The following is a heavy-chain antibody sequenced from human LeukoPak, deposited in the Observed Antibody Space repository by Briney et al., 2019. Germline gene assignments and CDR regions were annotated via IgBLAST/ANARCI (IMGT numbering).Heavy chain of an antibody. J-gene: IGHJ4*02. CDR1: GGSFSGYY. D-gene: IGHD2-2*02. Sequence: SETLSLTCAVYGGSFSGYYWSWIRQPPGKGLEWIGEINHSGSTNYNPSLKSRVTISVDTSKNQFSLKLSSVTAADTAVYYCARGSDNVVVPAAIYYFDYWGQGTLVTVSS. CDR3: ARGSDNVVVPAAIYYFDY. V-gene: IGHV4-34*01. CDR2: INHSGST.